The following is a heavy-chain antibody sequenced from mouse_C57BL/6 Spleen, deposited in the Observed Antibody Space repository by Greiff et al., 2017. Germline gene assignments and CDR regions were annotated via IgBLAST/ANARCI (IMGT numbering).Heavy chain of an antibody. CDR2: ISSGSSTI. Sequence: EVKVVESGGGLVKPGGSLKLSCAASGFTFSDYGMHWVRQAPEKGLEWVAYISSGSSTIYYADTVKGRFTISRDNAKNTLFLQMTSLRSEDTAMYYCARQHYGSSYNYFDYWGQGTTLTVSS. J-gene: IGHJ2*01. D-gene: IGHD1-1*01. CDR3: ARQHYGSSYNYFDY. V-gene: IGHV5-17*01. CDR1: GFTFSDYG.